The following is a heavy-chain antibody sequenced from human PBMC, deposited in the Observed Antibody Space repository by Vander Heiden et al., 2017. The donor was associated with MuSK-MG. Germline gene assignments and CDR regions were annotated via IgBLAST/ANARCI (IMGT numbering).Heavy chain of an antibody. CDR3: AKGLGENCGGDCYSRLLDY. J-gene: IGHJ4*02. V-gene: IGHV3-23*01. CDR2: MSGSGAST. Sequence: EVQLLESGGRLVQPGGSLSLSCAASGFTFSSHAMRWVRQAPGKGLEWVSAMSGSGASTYYADSVKGRFTISRDNSKNTLYLQMNSLRAEDTAVYYCAKGLGENCGGDCYSRLLDYWGQGTLVTVST. D-gene: IGHD2-21*02. CDR1: GFTFSSHA.